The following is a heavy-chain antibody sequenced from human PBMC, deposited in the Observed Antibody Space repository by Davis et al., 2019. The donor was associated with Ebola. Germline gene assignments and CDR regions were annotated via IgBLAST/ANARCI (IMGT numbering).Heavy chain of an antibody. D-gene: IGHD6-13*01. J-gene: IGHJ4*02. CDR1: GYTFTSYD. Sequence: ASVKVSCKASGYTFTSYDISWVRQAPGQGLEWMGWISAYNGNTNYAQKLQGRVTMTTDTSTSTAYMELRSLRSDDTAVYYCARDWGSSWYSYYFDYWGQGTLVTVSS. V-gene: IGHV1-18*01. CDR2: ISAYNGNT. CDR3: ARDWGSSWYSYYFDY.